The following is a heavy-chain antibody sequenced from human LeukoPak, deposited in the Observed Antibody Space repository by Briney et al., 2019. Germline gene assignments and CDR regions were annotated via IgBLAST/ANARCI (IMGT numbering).Heavy chain of an antibody. CDR3: ARVVAVAPLDNWFDP. J-gene: IGHJ5*02. Sequence: PSETLSLTCTVSGGSISSGSYYWSWIRQPAGKGLEWIGRIYTSGSTNCNPSLKSRVTISVDTSKNQFSLKLSSVTAADTAVYYCARVVAVAPLDNWFDPWGQGTLVTVSS. D-gene: IGHD6-19*01. V-gene: IGHV4-61*02. CDR1: GGSISSGSYY. CDR2: IYTSGST.